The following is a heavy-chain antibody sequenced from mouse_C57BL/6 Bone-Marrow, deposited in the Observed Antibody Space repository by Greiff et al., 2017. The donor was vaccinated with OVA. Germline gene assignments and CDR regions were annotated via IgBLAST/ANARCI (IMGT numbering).Heavy chain of an antibody. CDR1: GYSITSGYY. Sequence: VQLKESGPGLVKPSQSLSLTCSVTGYSITSGYYWNWIRQFPGNKLEWMGYISYAGSNNYNPSLKNRIAITRDTSKNQFFLKLNSVTTEDTATYYCAREGDGYLWYFDFWGAGTTVTVSS. J-gene: IGHJ1*01. CDR2: ISYAGSN. V-gene: IGHV3-6*01. D-gene: IGHD2-3*01. CDR3: AREGDGYLWYFDF.